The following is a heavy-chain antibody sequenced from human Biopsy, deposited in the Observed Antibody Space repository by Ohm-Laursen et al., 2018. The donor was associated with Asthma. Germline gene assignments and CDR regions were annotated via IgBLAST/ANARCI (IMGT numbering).Heavy chain of an antibody. V-gene: IGHV1-24*01. CDR1: GYRLTDLS. D-gene: IGHD4-17*01. J-gene: IGHJ4*02. Sequence: SVKVSCKISGYRLTDLSMHWVRQAPGQGLEWMGGHDHEEGGTVNARRFQGRVTMTEDTSTDTAYMELSSLSSDDTAVYYSASDFPKDYVRYNFQFWGQGTLVTVSS. CDR3: ASDFPKDYVRYNFQF. CDR2: HDHEEGGT.